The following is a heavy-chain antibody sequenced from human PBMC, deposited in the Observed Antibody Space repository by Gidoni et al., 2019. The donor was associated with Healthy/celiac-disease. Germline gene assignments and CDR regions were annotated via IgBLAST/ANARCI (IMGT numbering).Heavy chain of an antibody. Sequence: EVQLVESGGGLVQPGRSLRFSCAASGFTFDDYAMPWVRQAPGKGLEWVSGMSWNSGSIGYADSVKGRFTISRDNAKNSLYLQMNSLRAEDTALYYCAKDQTGYSSGWFDYWGQGTLVTVSS. CDR3: AKDQTGYSSGWFDY. CDR2: MSWNSGSI. CDR1: GFTFDDYA. V-gene: IGHV3-9*01. J-gene: IGHJ4*02. D-gene: IGHD6-19*01.